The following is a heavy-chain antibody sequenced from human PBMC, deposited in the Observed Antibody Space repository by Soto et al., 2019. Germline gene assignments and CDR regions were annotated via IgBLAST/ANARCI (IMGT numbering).Heavy chain of an antibody. Sequence: ASVKASCKASGYTFTGYYMHWVRQAPGQGLEWMGWINPNSGGTNYAQKFQGRVTMTRDTSISTAYMELSRLRSDDTAVYYCATSITMVRGVIQYYYYGMDVWGQGTMVTVSS. D-gene: IGHD3-10*01. CDR1: GYTFTGYY. CDR3: ATSITMVRGVIQYYYYGMDV. CDR2: INPNSGGT. J-gene: IGHJ6*02. V-gene: IGHV1-2*02.